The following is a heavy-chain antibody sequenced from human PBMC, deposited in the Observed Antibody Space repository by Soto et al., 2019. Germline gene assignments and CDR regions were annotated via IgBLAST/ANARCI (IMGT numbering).Heavy chain of an antibody. D-gene: IGHD1-1*01. J-gene: IGHJ6*02. CDR2: IYYSGST. Sequence: SETLSLTCTVSGGPLSSYYWTWIRQSPGKGLEWIGNIYYSGSTNYNPSLKSRVTVSVDTSKKQFSLKMSSVTAADTAVYFCAXDGGGNDMAGHYYGMDVWGQGTTVTVSS. CDR3: AXDGGGNDMAGHYYGMDV. CDR1: GGPLSSYY. V-gene: IGHV4-59*01.